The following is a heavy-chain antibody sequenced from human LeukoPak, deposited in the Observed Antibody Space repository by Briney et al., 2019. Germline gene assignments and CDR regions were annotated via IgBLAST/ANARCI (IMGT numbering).Heavy chain of an antibody. Sequence: GGSLRLSCAASGFTFSSYAMSWVRQAPGKGLEWVSAISGSGGSTYYADSVKGRFTISRDNSKNTLYLQMNSLRAEDTAVYYWEKDPLIIVVFIKYSQHGGRATLVTVSS. CDR1: GFTFSSYA. V-gene: IGHV3-23*01. CDR2: ISGSGGST. CDR3: EKDPLIIVVFIKYSQH. J-gene: IGHJ1*01. D-gene: IGHD3-22*01.